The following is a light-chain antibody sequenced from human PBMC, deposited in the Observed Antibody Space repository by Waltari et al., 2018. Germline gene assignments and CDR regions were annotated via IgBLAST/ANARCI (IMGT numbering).Light chain of an antibody. CDR2: KDT. J-gene: IGLJ3*02. CDR3: LSADIGGTFWV. CDR1: ALPQKY. Sequence: SYELTQPPSVSVSLGQMARSPRSGDALPQKYVYWFQQRPGQAPIQVMSKDTERPSGIPARFSGSTSGTTVTLTISGVQAEDEADYYCLSADIGGTFWVFGGGTKLTLL. V-gene: IGLV3-25*03.